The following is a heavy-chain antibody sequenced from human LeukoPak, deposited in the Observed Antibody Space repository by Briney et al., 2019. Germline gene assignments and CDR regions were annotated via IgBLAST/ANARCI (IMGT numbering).Heavy chain of an antibody. J-gene: IGHJ4*02. V-gene: IGHV4-31*03. CDR1: GGSISSGGYY. CDR3: ARAAWGGSSSWYPLDY. CDR2: IYYSGST. D-gene: IGHD6-13*01. Sequence: PSQTLSLTCTVSGGSISSGGYYWSWLRPHPGKGLEWIGYIYYSGSTYYHPSLKSRVTISVDTSKNQFSLKLSFVTAADTAVYYCARAAWGGSSSWYPLDYWGQGTLVTVSS.